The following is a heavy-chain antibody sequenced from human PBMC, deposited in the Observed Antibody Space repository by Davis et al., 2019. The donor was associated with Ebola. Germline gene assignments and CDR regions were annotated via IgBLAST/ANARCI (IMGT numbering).Heavy chain of an antibody. D-gene: IGHD3-22*01. CDR3: ARERITMIVVASEIDY. J-gene: IGHJ4*02. Sequence: AGSLTLSCAASGFTFSVYAMTWVRQAPGEGLEWVSVIYSGGSTYYADSVKGRFTISRDNSKNTLYLQMNSLRAEDTAVHYCARERITMIVVASEIDYWGQGTLVTVSS. V-gene: IGHV3-53*05. CDR2: IYSGGST. CDR1: GFTFSVYA.